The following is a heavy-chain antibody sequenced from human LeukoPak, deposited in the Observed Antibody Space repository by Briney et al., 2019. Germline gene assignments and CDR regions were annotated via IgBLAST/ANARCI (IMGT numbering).Heavy chain of an antibody. D-gene: IGHD5-24*01. CDR2: IWYDGSNK. CDR1: GFTFSSYG. CDR3: AKVGAKRDGYSWVGAFDI. J-gene: IGHJ3*02. V-gene: IGHV3-33*06. Sequence: GGSLRLSCAASGFTFSSYGMHWVRQAPGKGLEWVAVIWYDGSNKYYADSVKGRFTISRDNSKNTMYLQMNSLRAEDTAVYYCAKVGAKRDGYSWVGAFDIWGQGTVVTVSS.